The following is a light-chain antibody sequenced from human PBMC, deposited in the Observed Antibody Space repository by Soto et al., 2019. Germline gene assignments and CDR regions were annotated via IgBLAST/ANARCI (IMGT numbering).Light chain of an antibody. CDR2: DDS. CDR1: QRISTW. Sequence: IQITPSPSTLSASVGDGVTITCRASQRISTWLAWYQHNTGKAHKLLISDDSSLETGVPSRFSGSGSGTEFTLTINSLQTDDFATYDCQQLFDSPITVGKGTRLEIK. J-gene: IGKJ5*01. CDR3: QQLFDSPIT. V-gene: IGKV1-5*01.